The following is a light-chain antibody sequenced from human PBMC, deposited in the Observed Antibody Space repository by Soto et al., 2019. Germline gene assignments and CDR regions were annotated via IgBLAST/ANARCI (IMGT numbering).Light chain of an antibody. CDR1: QSVTSSN. CDR3: QHYGASQYT. Sequence: IGLTQSPGTLSLSPGETVTLSCRASQSVTSSNLAWYQQKPGQAPRLLIYGASYRATGIADKFTGGGSGADFSLTISRLEPEDFAVYFCQHYGASQYTFGQGTKLEIK. CDR2: GAS. J-gene: IGKJ2*01. V-gene: IGKV3-20*01.